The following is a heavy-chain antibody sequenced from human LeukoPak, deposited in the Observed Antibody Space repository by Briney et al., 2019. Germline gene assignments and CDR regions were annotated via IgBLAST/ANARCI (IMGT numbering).Heavy chain of an antibody. Sequence: SETLSLTCAVSGGSISTYYWSWIRQSPGKELEWIGTVYHTGSTNYNPSLKSRVTISVDTSKNQFSLKLSSVTAADTAVYYCARTRIQLWANWFDPWGQGTLVTVSS. CDR1: GGSISTYY. J-gene: IGHJ5*02. CDR3: ARTRIQLWANWFDP. V-gene: IGHV4-59*01. CDR2: VYHTGST. D-gene: IGHD5-18*01.